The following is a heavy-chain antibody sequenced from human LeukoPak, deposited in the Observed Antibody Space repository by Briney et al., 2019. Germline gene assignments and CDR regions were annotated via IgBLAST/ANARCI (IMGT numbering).Heavy chain of an antibody. CDR1: GYTFTGYY. J-gene: IGHJ5*02. D-gene: IGHD3-10*01. CDR2: INPNSGGT. Sequence: GASEKVSCKASGYTFTGYYMHWVRQAPGQGLEWMGWINPNSGGTNYAQKFQGRVTMTRDTSISTAYMELSRLRSDDTAVYYCARAYRTMVRGVIFQFDPWGQGTLVTVSS. V-gene: IGHV1-2*02. CDR3: ARAYRTMVRGVIFQFDP.